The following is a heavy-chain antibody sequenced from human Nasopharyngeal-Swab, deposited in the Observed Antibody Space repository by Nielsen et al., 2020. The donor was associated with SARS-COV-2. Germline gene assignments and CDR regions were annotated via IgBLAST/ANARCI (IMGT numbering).Heavy chain of an antibody. CDR3: TRGSLRTAPDC. CDR1: GASISSDY. V-gene: IGHV4-59*12. CDR2: VSYSGRT. D-gene: IGHD4-17*01. Sequence: GSLRLSCAVSGASISSDYWGWIRQPPGKGLEWIGCVSYSGRTDYNPSLKSRVTISIDTSKKHFSLVLSSLTAADTAPYYCTRGSLRTAPDCWGQGTLVTVSS. J-gene: IGHJ4*02.